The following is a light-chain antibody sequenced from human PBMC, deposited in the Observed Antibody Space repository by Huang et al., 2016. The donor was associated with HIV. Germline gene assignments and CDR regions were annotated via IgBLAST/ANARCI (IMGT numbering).Light chain of an antibody. CDR1: QNITNNY. Sequence: DIVLTQSPGTLSLSPGARAALSCRVSQNITNNYLAWYQQRSGQAPRLLIYGASNRAMGIPDRFSGSGSGTDFTLIINRLEPQDSAVYYCQQYLSSPLTFGGGTNVEIK. CDR2: GAS. CDR3: QQYLSSPLT. V-gene: IGKV3-20*01. J-gene: IGKJ4*01.